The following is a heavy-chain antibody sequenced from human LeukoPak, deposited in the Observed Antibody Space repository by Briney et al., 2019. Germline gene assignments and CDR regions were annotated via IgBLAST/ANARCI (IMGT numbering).Heavy chain of an antibody. CDR1: GYTFTSYD. J-gene: IGHJ3*02. V-gene: IGHV1-8*01. CDR3: ARGLRYSSGWYEGDDAFDI. Sequence: ASVKVSCKASGYTFTSYDINWVRQATGQGLEWMGWMNPNSGNTGYAQKFQGRVTMTRNTSISTAYMELSSLRSEDTAVYYCARGLRYSSGWYEGDDAFDIWGQGTMVTVSS. D-gene: IGHD6-19*01. CDR2: MNPNSGNT.